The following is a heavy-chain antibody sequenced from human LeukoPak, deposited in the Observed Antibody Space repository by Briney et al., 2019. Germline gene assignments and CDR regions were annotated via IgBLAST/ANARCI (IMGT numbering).Heavy chain of an antibody. CDR2: IAYSGDST. CDR1: GFTLSSHA. V-gene: IGHV3-23*01. J-gene: IGHJ4*02. CDR3: AKDKLPTAMFSYVY. Sequence: GGSLRLSCAASGFTLSSHAMTWVRQAPGKGLEWVSGIAYSGDSTYYAGPVKGRFTISRDNSRNTLYLQMNSLRAEDTAVYYCAKDKLPTAMFSYVYWGQGTLVTVSS. D-gene: IGHD2-2*01.